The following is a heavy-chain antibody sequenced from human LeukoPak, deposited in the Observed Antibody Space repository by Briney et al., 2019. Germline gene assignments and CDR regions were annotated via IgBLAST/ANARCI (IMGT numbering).Heavy chain of an antibody. J-gene: IGHJ5*02. D-gene: IGHD4-11*01. Sequence: ASETLSLTCTVSGGSISSYYWSWIRQPPGKGLEWIGYIYYSGSTNYNPSLKSRVTISVDTSKNQFSLKLSSVTAADTAVYYCARVGVIMTTVEDNWFDPWAREPWSPSPQ. V-gene: IGHV4-59*01. CDR3: ARVGVIMTTVEDNWFDP. CDR2: IYYSGST. CDR1: GGSISSYY.